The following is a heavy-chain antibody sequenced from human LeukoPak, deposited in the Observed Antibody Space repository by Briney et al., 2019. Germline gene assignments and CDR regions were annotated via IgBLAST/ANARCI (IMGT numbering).Heavy chain of an antibody. J-gene: IGHJ4*02. D-gene: IGHD3-22*01. CDR3: VKVVVVTPEGEIDY. CDR2: ISGSGGST. CDR1: GFTFSSYA. V-gene: IGHV3-23*01. Sequence: GGSLRLSCAASGFTFSSYAMSWVRQAPGKGLEWVSAISGSGGSTYYADSVKGRFTISRDNSKNTLYLQMNSLRAEDTAVYYCVKVVVVTPEGEIDYWGQGTLVTVSS.